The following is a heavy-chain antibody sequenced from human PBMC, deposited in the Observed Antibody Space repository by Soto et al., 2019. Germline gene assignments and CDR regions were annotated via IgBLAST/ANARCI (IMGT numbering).Heavy chain of an antibody. J-gene: IGHJ4*02. CDR3: AREYYYDSSGYYYFSY. CDR1: GYTFTSYY. Sequence: GASVKVSCKASGYTFTSYYMHWVRQAPGQGLEWTGIINPSGGSTSYAQKFQGRVTMTRDTSTSTVYMELSSLRSEDTAVYYCAREYYYDSSGYYYFSYWGQGTLVTVSS. CDR2: INPSGGST. V-gene: IGHV1-46*01. D-gene: IGHD3-22*01.